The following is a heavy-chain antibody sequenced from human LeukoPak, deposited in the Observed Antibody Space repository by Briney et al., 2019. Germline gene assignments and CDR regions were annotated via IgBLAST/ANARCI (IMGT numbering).Heavy chain of an antibody. CDR3: AREGTEYYFDY. J-gene: IGHJ4*02. Sequence: ASVKVSCKASGGTFSSYAISWVRQAPGQGLEWMGRIIPIFGTANYAQKSQGRVTITTDESTSTAYMELSSPRSEDTAVYYCAREGTEYYFDYWGPGTLVTVSS. CDR2: IIPIFGTA. D-gene: IGHD1-1*01. V-gene: IGHV1-69*05. CDR1: GGTFSSYA.